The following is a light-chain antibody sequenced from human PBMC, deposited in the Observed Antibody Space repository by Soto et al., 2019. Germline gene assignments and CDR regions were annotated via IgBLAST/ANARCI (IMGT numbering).Light chain of an antibody. V-gene: IGKV3-20*01. CDR1: QSVSXSY. CDR3: QQSGTSPKT. CDR2: GAS. J-gene: IGKJ1*01. Sequence: EIVLTQSPGTLSLSPGERASLSCRASQSVSXSYLAWYQQKPGQAPRLLIYGASSRATGIPDRFSGSGSGTDFTLTISRLEPEDFAVYYCQQSGTSPKTFGQGTKVEIK.